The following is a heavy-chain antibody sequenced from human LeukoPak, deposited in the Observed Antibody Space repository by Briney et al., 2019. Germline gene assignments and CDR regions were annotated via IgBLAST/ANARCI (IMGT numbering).Heavy chain of an antibody. CDR2: IYYSGST. CDR3: ARAGYYDSSGYRY. D-gene: IGHD3-22*01. CDR1: GGSISSGGYS. V-gene: IGHV4-30-4*07. Sequence: KPSETLSLTCTVSGGSISSGGYSWSWIRQPPGKGLEWIGYIYYSGSTYYNPSLKSRVTISVDTSKNQFSLKLSSVTAADTAVYYCARAGYYDSSGYRYWGQGTLVTVSS. J-gene: IGHJ4*02.